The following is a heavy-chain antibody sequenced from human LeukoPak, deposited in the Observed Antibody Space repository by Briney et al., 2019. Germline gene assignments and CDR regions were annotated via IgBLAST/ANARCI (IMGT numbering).Heavy chain of an antibody. CDR2: FDPSDVGT. J-gene: IGHJ4*02. CDR3: ATDPMGASYSDVHDN. V-gene: IGHV1-24*01. Sequence: ASVKVSCKVSGFPLSELSMYWVRQAPGKGLEWIGGFDPSDVGTFYAQKFQARVTIPADTSTQTFYMLVNSLRSDDTAVYYCATDPMGASYSDVHDNGGQGTVVAVSS. CDR1: GFPLSELS. D-gene: IGHD6-13*01.